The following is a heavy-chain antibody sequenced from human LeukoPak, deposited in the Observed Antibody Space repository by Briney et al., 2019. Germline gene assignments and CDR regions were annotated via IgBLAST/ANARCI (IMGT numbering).Heavy chain of an antibody. J-gene: IGHJ4*02. CDR1: DGSISGYY. CDR2: IYYSGTI. V-gene: IGHV4-59*01. CDR3: AKSKSLGLQYFDN. D-gene: IGHD1-7*01. Sequence: SETLSLTCTVSDGSISGYYWNWIRQSPEKGLEWIGYIYYSGTINYNPSLKARVTMSIDTSKNQFSLKVSSVTAADTAVYYCAKSKSLGLQYFDNWGQGTLATVSS.